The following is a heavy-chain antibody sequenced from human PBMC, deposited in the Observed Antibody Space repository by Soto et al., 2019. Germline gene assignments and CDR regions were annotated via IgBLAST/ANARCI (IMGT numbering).Heavy chain of an antibody. D-gene: IGHD3-9*01. Sequence: QVQLVESGGGVVQPGRSLRLSCAASEFTFSDYGVHWVRQAPGKGLEWVALIWHDGSKEYYADSVKGRFTISRDNSKNTLYLQMNSLRAEDTAVYYCAGINYDIFTGYFSDYWGQGALVTVSS. V-gene: IGHV3-33*01. CDR2: IWHDGSKE. CDR1: EFTFSDYG. CDR3: AGINYDIFTGYFSDY. J-gene: IGHJ4*02.